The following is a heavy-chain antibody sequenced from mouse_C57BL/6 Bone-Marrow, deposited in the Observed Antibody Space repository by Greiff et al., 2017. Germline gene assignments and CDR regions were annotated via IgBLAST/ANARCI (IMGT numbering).Heavy chain of an antibody. V-gene: IGHV7-3*01. CDR2: IRNKANGYTT. J-gene: IGHJ1*03. CDR3: ARYPTAGYFDV. D-gene: IGHD1-2*01. Sequence: EVKVVESGGGLVQPGGSLSLSCAASGFTFTDYYMSWVRQPPGKALEWLGFIRNKANGYTTEYSASVKGRFTISRDNSQSILYLQMNALRAEDSATYYCARYPTAGYFDVWGTGTTVTVSS. CDR1: GFTFTDYY.